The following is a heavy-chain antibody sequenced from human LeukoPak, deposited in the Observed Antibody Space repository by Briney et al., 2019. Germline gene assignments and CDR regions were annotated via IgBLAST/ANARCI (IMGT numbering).Heavy chain of an antibody. CDR3: ATTSGYSYGYSDY. Sequence: GASVKVSCKASGGTFSSYAISWVRQAPGQGLEWMGGIIPIFGTANYAQKFQGRVTITTDEPTSTAYMELSSLRSEDTAVYYCATTSGYSYGYSDYWGQGTLVTVSS. D-gene: IGHD5-18*01. V-gene: IGHV1-69*05. CDR1: GGTFSSYA. J-gene: IGHJ4*02. CDR2: IIPIFGTA.